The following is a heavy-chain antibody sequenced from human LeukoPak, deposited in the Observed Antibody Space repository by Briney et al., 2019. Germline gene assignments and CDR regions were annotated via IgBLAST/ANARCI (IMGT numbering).Heavy chain of an antibody. CDR1: GFTFSSYA. Sequence: GGSLRLSCAASGFTFSSYAMSWVRQAPGKGLEWVSAISGSGGSTYYADSVKGRFTISRDNSKNTLYLQMNSLRAEDTAVYYCAKDLPGDSWSGYFFDYWGQGTLVTVSS. V-gene: IGHV3-23*01. CDR3: AKDLPGDSWSGYFFDY. D-gene: IGHD3-3*01. CDR2: ISGSGGST. J-gene: IGHJ4*02.